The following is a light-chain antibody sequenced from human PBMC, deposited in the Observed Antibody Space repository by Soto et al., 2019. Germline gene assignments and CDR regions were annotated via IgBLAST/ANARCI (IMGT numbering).Light chain of an antibody. CDR2: LNSDGSH. V-gene: IGLV4-69*01. CDR3: QTWVSGIEV. J-gene: IGLJ2*01. CDR1: SGHSSYA. Sequence: LVLTQSPSASASLGASVKLTCTLSSGHSSYAIAWHQQQPEKGPRYLMKLNSDGSHSKGDGIPDGFSGSSSGAERYLTISSLQSEDEADYYCQTWVSGIEVFGGGTKLTVL.